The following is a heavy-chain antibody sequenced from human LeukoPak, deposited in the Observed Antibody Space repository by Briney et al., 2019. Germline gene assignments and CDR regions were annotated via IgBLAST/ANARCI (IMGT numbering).Heavy chain of an antibody. CDR3: ARVAPVTKGDY. Sequence: SETLSLTCAVYGGSFSGYYWSWIHQPPGKGLEWIGEINHSGSTNYNPSLKSRVTISVDTSKNQFSLKLSSVTAADTAVYYCARVAPVTKGDYWGQGTLVTVSS. J-gene: IGHJ4*02. CDR2: INHSGST. CDR1: GGSFSGYY. V-gene: IGHV4-34*01. D-gene: IGHD4-17*01.